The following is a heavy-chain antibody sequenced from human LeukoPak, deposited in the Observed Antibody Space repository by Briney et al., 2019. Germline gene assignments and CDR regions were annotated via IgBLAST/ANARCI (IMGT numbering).Heavy chain of an antibody. CDR1: GFTFDIYA. Sequence: GGSLTLSFAASGFTFDIYALHWVRQAPGKGLEWVAVISYDGNNKYYADSVKGRFTISRDNSKNTLYLQMNSLRAEDTSVYYCASEGGVYCDHWGQGTLVTVSS. J-gene: IGHJ4*02. D-gene: IGHD2-15*01. CDR2: ISYDGNNK. V-gene: IGHV3-30-3*01. CDR3: ASEGGVYCDH.